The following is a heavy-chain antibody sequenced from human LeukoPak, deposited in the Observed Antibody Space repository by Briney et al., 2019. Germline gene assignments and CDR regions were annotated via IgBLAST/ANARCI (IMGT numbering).Heavy chain of an antibody. V-gene: IGHV4-39*07. D-gene: IGHD1-26*01. CDR1: GGSISSSSYY. Sequence: SETLSLTCTVSGGSISSSSYYWGWIRQPPGKGLEWIGSIYYSGSTYYNPSLRSRVTISVDRSKNLFSLKLSSVTAADTAVYYCARVVVGATYAFDIWGQGTMVTVSS. CDR3: ARVVVGATYAFDI. CDR2: IYYSGST. J-gene: IGHJ3*02.